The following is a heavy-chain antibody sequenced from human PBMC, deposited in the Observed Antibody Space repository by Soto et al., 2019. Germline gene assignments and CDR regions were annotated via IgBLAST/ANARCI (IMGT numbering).Heavy chain of an antibody. CDR3: ERDDWNDVKCDY. V-gene: IGHV1-3*01. D-gene: IGHD1-1*01. Sequence: ASVKVSCKASGYTFTSYAMHWVRQAPGQRLEWMGWINAGNGNTKYSQKFQGRVTITRDTSASTAYMELSSLRSEDTAVYYCERDDWNDVKCDYRRQGTLVTSPQ. CDR1: GYTFTSYA. J-gene: IGHJ4*02. CDR2: INAGNGNT.